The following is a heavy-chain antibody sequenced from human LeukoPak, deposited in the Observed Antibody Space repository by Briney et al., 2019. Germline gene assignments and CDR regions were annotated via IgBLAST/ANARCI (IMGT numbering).Heavy chain of an antibody. Sequence: GGSLRLSCAASGFTFNSYAMHWVRQAAGKGLEWVAIISYAGSNKFYADSVKGRFAISRDNSKNTLYLQMDSLRAEDTAVYYCAKTKVGTGLDALDIWGQGTMVTVSS. J-gene: IGHJ3*02. V-gene: IGHV3-30-3*02. CDR3: AKTKVGTGLDALDI. D-gene: IGHD2-21*02. CDR2: ISYAGSNK. CDR1: GFTFNSYA.